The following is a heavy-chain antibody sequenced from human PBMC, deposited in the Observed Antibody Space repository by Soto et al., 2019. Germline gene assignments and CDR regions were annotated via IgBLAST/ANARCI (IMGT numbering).Heavy chain of an antibody. D-gene: IGHD1-7*01. J-gene: IGHJ5*02. V-gene: IGHV1-69*13. CDR3: ARVLAPTGTTYYWFDP. Sequence: ASVKVSCKASGGTFSSYAISWVRQAPGQGLEWMGGIIPIFGTANYAQKFQGRVTITADESTSTAYMELSSLRSEDTAVYYCARVLAPTGTTYYWFDPWGQGTLVTVSS. CDR1: GGTFSSYA. CDR2: IIPIFGTA.